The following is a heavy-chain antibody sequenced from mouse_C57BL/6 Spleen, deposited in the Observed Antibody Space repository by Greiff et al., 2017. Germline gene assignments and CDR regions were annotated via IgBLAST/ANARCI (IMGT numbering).Heavy chain of an antibody. J-gene: IGHJ2*01. CDR2: INPNNGGT. CDR1: GYTFTDYY. V-gene: IGHV1-26*01. D-gene: IGHD2-1*01. Sequence: EVQLQQSGPELVKPGASVKISCKASGYTFTDYYMNWVKQSHGKSLEWIGDINPNNGGTSYNQKFKGKATLTVDKSSSTAYMELRSLTSEDSAVYYCERWRWGNYYFDYWGQGTTLTVSS. CDR3: ERWRWGNYYFDY.